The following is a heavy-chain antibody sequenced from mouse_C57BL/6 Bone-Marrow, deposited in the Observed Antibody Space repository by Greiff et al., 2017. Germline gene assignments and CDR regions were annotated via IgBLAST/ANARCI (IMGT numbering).Heavy chain of an antibody. D-gene: IGHD1-1*01. Sequence: QVQLQQSGAELVRPGASVTLSCKASGYTFTDYEMHWVKQTPVHGLEWIGAIDPETGGTAYNQKFKGKAILTADKSSSTAYMELRSLTSEDSAVYYCTRGIYYYCSFYYWGQGTTLTVSS. V-gene: IGHV1-15*01. CDR3: TRGIYYYCSFYY. CDR2: IDPETGGT. J-gene: IGHJ2*01. CDR1: GYTFTDYE.